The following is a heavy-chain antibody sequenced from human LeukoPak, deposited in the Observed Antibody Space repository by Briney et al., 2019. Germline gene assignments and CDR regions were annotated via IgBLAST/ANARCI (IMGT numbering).Heavy chain of an antibody. Sequence: SETLSLTCTVSGGSPSTYFWTWIRQPAGKGLEWIGRIYASGGTTHTPSLKSRVTMSVDTSKSQFSLKPSSVTAADTAVYYCARAVYDTSGYYIDYWGQGTLVTVSS. J-gene: IGHJ4*02. CDR3: ARAVYDTSGYYIDY. D-gene: IGHD3-22*01. V-gene: IGHV4-4*07. CDR1: GGSPSTYF. CDR2: IYASGGT.